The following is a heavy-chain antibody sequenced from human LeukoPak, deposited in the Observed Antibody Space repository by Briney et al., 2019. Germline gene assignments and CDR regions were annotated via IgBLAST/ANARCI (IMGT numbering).Heavy chain of an antibody. D-gene: IGHD6-19*01. CDR3: ARGSSANWFDP. Sequence: AGGSLILSCEASGFPFRTYWMSWVRQAPGKRPEWVANIKEDGSQIEYLDSVRGRFTIFRDNAKNSLYLQMNTLRVEDTAVYYSARGSSANWFDPWGQGTLVSVSS. CDR2: IKEDGSQI. J-gene: IGHJ5*02. CDR1: GFPFRTYW. V-gene: IGHV3-7*01.